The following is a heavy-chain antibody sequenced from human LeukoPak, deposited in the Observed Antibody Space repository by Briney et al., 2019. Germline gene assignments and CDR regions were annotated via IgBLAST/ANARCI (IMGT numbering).Heavy chain of an antibody. V-gene: IGHV4-4*07. CDR1: GGSISSYY. D-gene: IGHD3-22*01. Sequence: SETLSLTCTVSGGSISSYYWSWIRQPAGMGLEWIGRPYTSGSTNYNPSLKSRVIMSIDTSKNQFSVKLSSVTAADTAVYYCARDRGHYDSSGYLFDYWGQGTLVTVSS. CDR2: PYTSGST. CDR3: ARDRGHYDSSGYLFDY. J-gene: IGHJ4*02.